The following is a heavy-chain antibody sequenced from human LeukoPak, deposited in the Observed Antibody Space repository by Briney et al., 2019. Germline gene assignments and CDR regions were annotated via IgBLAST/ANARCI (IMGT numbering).Heavy chain of an antibody. D-gene: IGHD2-2*01. V-gene: IGHV4-39*07. Sequence: SETLSLTCTVSGGSISSSSYYWGWIRQPPGKGLEWIGSIYYSGSTYYNPSLKSRVTISVDTSKNQFSLKLSSVTAADTAVYYCARGGGSTSPLDPWGQGTLVTVSS. CDR2: IYYSGST. CDR1: GGSISSSSYY. J-gene: IGHJ5*02. CDR3: ARGGGSTSPLDP.